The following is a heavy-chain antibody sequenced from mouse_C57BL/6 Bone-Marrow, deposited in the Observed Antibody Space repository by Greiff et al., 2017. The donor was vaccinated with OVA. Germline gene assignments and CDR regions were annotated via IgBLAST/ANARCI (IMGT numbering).Heavy chain of an antibody. CDR3: ARYYYGHY. J-gene: IGHJ2*01. D-gene: IGHD1-1*01. V-gene: IGHV1-19*01. Sequence: VQLQQSGPVLVKPGASVKMSCKASGYTFTDYYMNWVKQSHAKSLEWIGVINPYNGGTSYNQKFKGKATLTVDKSSSTAYMELNSLTSEDSAVYYCARYYYGHYWGQGTTLTVSS. CDR1: GYTFTDYY. CDR2: INPYNGGT.